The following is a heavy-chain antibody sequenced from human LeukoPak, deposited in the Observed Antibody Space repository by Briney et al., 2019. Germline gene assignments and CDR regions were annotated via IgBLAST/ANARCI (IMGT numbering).Heavy chain of an antibody. CDR1: GGSISSYY. CDR3: ARVANGIAAATDWFDP. CDR2: INHSGST. J-gene: IGHJ5*02. V-gene: IGHV4-34*01. Sequence: SETLSLTCTVSGGSISSYYWSWIRQPPGKGLEWIGEINHSGSTNYSPSLKSRVTISVNTSKNQFSLKLTSVTAADTAVYYCARVANGIAAATDWFDPWGQGTLVTVSS. D-gene: IGHD6-13*01.